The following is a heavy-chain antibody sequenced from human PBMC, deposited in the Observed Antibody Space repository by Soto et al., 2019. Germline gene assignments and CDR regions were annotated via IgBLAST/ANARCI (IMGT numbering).Heavy chain of an antibody. CDR2: VSGYKGHT. CDR1: GYTFFSYG. V-gene: IGHV1-18*01. CDR3: ARLVGPTSSDNWFDP. Sequence: QVKLVQSGAEVKKPGASVKVSCETSGYTFFSYGITWVRQAPGQGLEWMGWVSGYKGHTNYAQKFQGRVTMTRDISTTTAYMELRNLRSDDTAVYYCARLVGPTSSDNWFDPWGQGTLVTVSS. D-gene: IGHD1-26*01. J-gene: IGHJ5*02.